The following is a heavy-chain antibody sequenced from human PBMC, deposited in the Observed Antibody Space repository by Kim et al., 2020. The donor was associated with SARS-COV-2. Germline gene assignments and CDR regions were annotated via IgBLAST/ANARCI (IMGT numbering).Heavy chain of an antibody. J-gene: IGHJ4*02. D-gene: IGHD1-7*01. CDR2: IYYSGST. CDR1: GGSISSGGYY. V-gene: IGHV4-31*03. CDR3: ASLLGLVRENYGGWYYFDY. Sequence: SETLSLTCTVSGGSISSGGYYWSWIRQHPGKGLEWIGYIYYSGSTYYNPSLKSRVTKSVDTSKNQFSLKLSSVTAADTAVYYCASLLGLVRENYGGWYYFDYWGQGTLVTVSS.